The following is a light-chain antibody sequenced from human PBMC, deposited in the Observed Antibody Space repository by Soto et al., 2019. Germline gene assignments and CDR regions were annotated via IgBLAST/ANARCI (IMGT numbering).Light chain of an antibody. CDR2: GAS. V-gene: IGKV3-20*01. Sequence: EIVLTQSPGTLSLSPGERATLSCRASQSVSSSYLAWYQQKPGQAPRLLIYGASSRATGIPDRFSGSGSGTDFALTISRLEPEDYAVYYCQQYGSSYTFGQGTKLPIK. CDR3: QQYGSSYT. J-gene: IGKJ2*01. CDR1: QSVSSSY.